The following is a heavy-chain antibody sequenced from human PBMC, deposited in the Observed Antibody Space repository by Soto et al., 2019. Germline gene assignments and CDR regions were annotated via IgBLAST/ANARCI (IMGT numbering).Heavy chain of an antibody. V-gene: IGHV4-30-2*06. CDR1: GGSISSGGYS. CDR3: ARDYYGMDV. CDR2: TYQSGSA. Sequence: SETLSLTCTVSGGSISSGGYSWTWIRQSPGKGLEWIGYTYQSGSAYYNPSLKSRVTISVDRSKNQFSLNLTSVTAADTAVYYCARDYYGMDVWGQGTTVTVLL. J-gene: IGHJ6*02.